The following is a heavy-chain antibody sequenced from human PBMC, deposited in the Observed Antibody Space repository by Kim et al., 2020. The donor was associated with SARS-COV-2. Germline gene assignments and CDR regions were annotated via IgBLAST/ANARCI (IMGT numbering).Heavy chain of an antibody. CDR1: GYSFTSYW. CDR2: IYPGYSDT. V-gene: IGHV5-51*01. CDR3: ARSISAAGDSIDY. D-gene: IGHD3-22*01. Sequence: GESLKISCKGSGYSFTSYWIGWVRQMPGKGLEWMGIIYPGYSDTRYSPSFQGQVTISADKSISTAYLQWSSLKASDTAMYYCARSISAAGDSIDYWGQGTLVTVSS. J-gene: IGHJ4*02.